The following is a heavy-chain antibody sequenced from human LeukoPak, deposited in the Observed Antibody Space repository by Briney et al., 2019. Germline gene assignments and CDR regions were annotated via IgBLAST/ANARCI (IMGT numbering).Heavy chain of an antibody. D-gene: IGHD2-8*02. Sequence: GGSLRPSCAASGFTFSDYSMNWVRQAPGKGLEWISFIFSTSSMIYYADSVKGRFTISRDNAQNSLFLQMNSLRSEDTALYYCARLGRGTDSPLWASDIWGQGTMVTVSS. V-gene: IGHV3-48*01. CDR1: GFTFSDYS. CDR3: ARLGRGTDSPLWASDI. CDR2: IFSTSSMI. J-gene: IGHJ3*02.